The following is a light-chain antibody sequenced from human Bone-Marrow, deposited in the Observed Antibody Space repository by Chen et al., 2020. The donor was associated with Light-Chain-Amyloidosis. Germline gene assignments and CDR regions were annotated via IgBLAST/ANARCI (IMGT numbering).Light chain of an antibody. CDR3: LSYAGSSNYV. CDR1: SSDVGGYNY. Sequence: QSALTQPPSASGTPGQSVTISCTGTSSDVGGYNYVSWYHHHPGKAPKLIIYEATQRPSGVPDRFSGSQSDNTASLTVSGLQAEDEADYYCLSYAGSSNYVFGTGTKVTVL. CDR2: EAT. V-gene: IGLV2-8*01. J-gene: IGLJ1*01.